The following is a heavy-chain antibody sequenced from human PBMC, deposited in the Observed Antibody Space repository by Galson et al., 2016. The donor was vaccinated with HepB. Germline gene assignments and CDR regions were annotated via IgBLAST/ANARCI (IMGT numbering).Heavy chain of an antibody. Sequence: SLRLSCAASGFTFGSYPMSWVRQAPGEGLEWVSAISSSGHKTYYTDSVKGRFTISRDNSKNTLYLQMNSLRAEDTAVYYCATPLGYCSGGTCYGGYFYGMDVWGQGTTVIVSS. CDR2: ISSSGHKT. V-gene: IGHV3-23*01. D-gene: IGHD2-15*01. CDR3: ATPLGYCSGGTCYGGYFYGMDV. CDR1: GFTFGSYP. J-gene: IGHJ6*02.